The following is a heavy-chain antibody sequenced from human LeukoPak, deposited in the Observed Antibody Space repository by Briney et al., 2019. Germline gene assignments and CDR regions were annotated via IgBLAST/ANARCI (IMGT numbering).Heavy chain of an antibody. CDR2: LFHSGST. V-gene: IGHV4-38-2*01. CDR3: ARKFYCSGGSCTDRRVDY. J-gene: IGHJ4*02. D-gene: IGHD2-15*01. CDR1: GYSLSSGYY. Sequence: SETLSLTCAVSGYSLSSGYYWGWIRQPPGKGLEWIGSLFHSGSTYYNPSLKSRVTISVDTSKNQFSLKLSSVTAADTAVYYCARKFYCSGGSCTDRRVDYWGQGTLVTVSS.